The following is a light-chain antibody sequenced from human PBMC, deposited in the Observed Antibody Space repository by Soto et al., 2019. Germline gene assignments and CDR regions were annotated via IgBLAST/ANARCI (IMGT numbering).Light chain of an antibody. CDR3: SSYTSSSTLYV. V-gene: IGLV2-14*01. Sequence: QSALTQPASVSGSPGQSITISCTGTSSDVGDNNYVSWYQQHPGKAPKLMIYDVTHRPSGISNRFSGSKSGNTASLTSSGLQAEDEADYYCSSYTSSSTLYVFGTGTQLTVL. CDR2: DVT. CDR1: SSDVGDNNY. J-gene: IGLJ1*01.